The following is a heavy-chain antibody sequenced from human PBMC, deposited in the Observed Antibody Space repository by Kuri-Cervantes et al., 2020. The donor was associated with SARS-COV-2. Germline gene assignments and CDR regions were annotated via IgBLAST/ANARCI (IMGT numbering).Heavy chain of an antibody. CDR1: GFSLRSYS. CDR3: ARGYCTNGVCYSRAFDV. D-gene: IGHD2-8*01. V-gene: IGHV3-48*01. Sequence: GESLKISCAASGFSLRSYSMNWVRQAPGKGLEWVSYISRTSVTIFYTDSVEGRFTISRDNAKDSLFLQMDSLRAEDTAVYYCARGYCTNGVCYSRAFDVWGQGTKVTVSS. J-gene: IGHJ3*01. CDR2: ISRTSVTI.